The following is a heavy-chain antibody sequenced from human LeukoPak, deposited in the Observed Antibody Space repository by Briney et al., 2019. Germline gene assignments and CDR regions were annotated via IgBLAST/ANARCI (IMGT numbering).Heavy chain of an antibody. D-gene: IGHD5-24*01. CDR2: ISGSGGST. CDR1: GFTFSSYG. Sequence: GGSLRLSCAASGFTFSSYGMSWVRQAPGKGLEWVSAISGSGGSTYYADSVKGRLTISRDNSKNTLYLQMNSLRAEDTAVYYCAKDGYNFGYMDVWGKGTTVTISS. V-gene: IGHV3-23*01. J-gene: IGHJ6*03. CDR3: AKDGYNFGYMDV.